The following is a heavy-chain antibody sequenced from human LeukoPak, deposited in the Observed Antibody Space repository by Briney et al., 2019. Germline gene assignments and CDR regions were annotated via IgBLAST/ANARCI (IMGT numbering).Heavy chain of an antibody. CDR1: GGSISSSSYY. D-gene: IGHD6-19*01. CDR2: IYYSGST. J-gene: IGHJ4*02. Sequence: SETLSLTCTVSGGSISSSSYYWGWIRQPPGKGLEWIGSIYYSGSTYYNPSLKSRVTISVDTSKNQFSLKLSSVTAADTAVYYCARDDSAPGAGMRGYFDYWGQGTLVTVSS. V-gene: IGHV4-39*07. CDR3: ARDDSAPGAGMRGYFDY.